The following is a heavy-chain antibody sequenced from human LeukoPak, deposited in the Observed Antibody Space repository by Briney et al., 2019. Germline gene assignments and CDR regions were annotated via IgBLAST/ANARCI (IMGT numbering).Heavy chain of an antibody. CDR3: AKDGPHSSSWYGYFDY. CDR1: TFTFNTYW. D-gene: IGHD6-13*01. V-gene: IGHV3-23*01. Sequence: PGGSLRLSCAASTFTFNTYWMSWVRQAPGKGLERVSTISGSGDTTYHADSVKGRFTISRDNSKNALYLQMNSLRAEDTAVYYCAKDGPHSSSWYGYFDYWGQGTLVTVSS. J-gene: IGHJ4*02. CDR2: ISGSGDTT.